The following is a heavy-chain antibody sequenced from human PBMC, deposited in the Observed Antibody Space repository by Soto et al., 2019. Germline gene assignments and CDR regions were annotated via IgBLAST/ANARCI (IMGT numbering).Heavy chain of an antibody. CDR2: IYHSVST. J-gene: IGHJ4*02. D-gene: IGHD5-18*01. CDR3: DRYRGYNYGRGIFDY. Sequence: PSETLSLTCAVSGGSISSGGYSWSWIRQPPGKGLEWIGYIYHSVSTYYNPSLKSRVTISVDRSKNQFSLKLSSVTAADKAVYYCDRYRGYNYGRGIFDYWGQGTLVTVSS. V-gene: IGHV4-30-2*01. CDR1: GGSISSGGYS.